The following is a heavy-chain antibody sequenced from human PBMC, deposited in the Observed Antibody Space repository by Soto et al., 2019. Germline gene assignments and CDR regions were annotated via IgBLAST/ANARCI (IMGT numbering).Heavy chain of an antibody. Sequence: GGSLRLSCAASGFTFSSYAMSWVRQAPGKGLEWVSAISGSGGSTYYADSVKGRFTISRDNSKNTLYLQMNSLRAEDTAVYYCAKLPFGVVVDYYYMDVWGKGTTVTVSS. J-gene: IGHJ6*03. CDR1: GFTFSSYA. D-gene: IGHD3-3*01. CDR2: ISGSGGST. V-gene: IGHV3-23*01. CDR3: AKLPFGVVVDYYYMDV.